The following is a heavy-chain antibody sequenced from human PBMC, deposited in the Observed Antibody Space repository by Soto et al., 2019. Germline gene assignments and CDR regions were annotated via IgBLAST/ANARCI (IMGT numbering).Heavy chain of an antibody. D-gene: IGHD5-12*01. CDR1: GFAFSSYA. J-gene: IGHJ5*02. V-gene: IGHV3-23*01. CDR3: ANTRYSDYDVGP. Sequence: GGSLRLSCAASGFAFSSYAITWVRQAPGRGLEWVSAISGSASNTYYADSVKGRFSISRDNSKNTVYLQLNSLRVEDSAVYYCANTRYSDYDVGPWGQGTQVTVSS. CDR2: ISGSASNT.